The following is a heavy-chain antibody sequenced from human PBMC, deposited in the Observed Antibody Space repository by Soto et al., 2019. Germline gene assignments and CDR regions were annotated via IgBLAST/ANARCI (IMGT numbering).Heavy chain of an antibody. CDR2: ISWDGGST. CDR1: GFTFDDYT. CDR3: AKATAACRGECGSSLGADY. J-gene: IGHJ4*02. Sequence: GGSLRLSCAASGFTFDDYTMHWVRQAPGKGLEWVSLISWDGGSTYYADSVKGRFTISRDNSKNSLYLQMNSLRTEDTALYYCAKATAACRGECGSSLGADYWGQGTLVTVSS. V-gene: IGHV3-43*01. D-gene: IGHD6-13*01.